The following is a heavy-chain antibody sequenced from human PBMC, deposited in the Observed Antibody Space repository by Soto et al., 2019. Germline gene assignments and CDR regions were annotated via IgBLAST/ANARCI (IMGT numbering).Heavy chain of an antibody. V-gene: IGHV1-69*13. Sequence: GALVKVSCRASGGTFSSYAISWVRQAPGQGLEWMGGIIPIFGTANYAQKFQGRVTITADESTSTAYMELSSLRSEDTAVYYCARKYCSSTSCYRDNWFDPWGQGTLVTVSS. J-gene: IGHJ5*02. CDR3: ARKYCSSTSCYRDNWFDP. CDR1: GGTFSSYA. D-gene: IGHD2-2*02. CDR2: IIPIFGTA.